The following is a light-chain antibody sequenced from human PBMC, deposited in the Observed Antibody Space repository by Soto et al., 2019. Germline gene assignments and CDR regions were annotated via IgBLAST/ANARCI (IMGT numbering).Light chain of an antibody. Sequence: EIVLTQSPGTLSLSPEERATLSCRASQSVSSNYLAWCQQKPGQAPRLLIYGVFSRATGIPDRFSGSGSGTDFTLTISRLEPEDFAVYYCQQYGSSPPYTFGQGTKLEIK. J-gene: IGKJ2*01. CDR1: QSVSSNY. CDR2: GVF. CDR3: QQYGSSPPYT. V-gene: IGKV3-20*01.